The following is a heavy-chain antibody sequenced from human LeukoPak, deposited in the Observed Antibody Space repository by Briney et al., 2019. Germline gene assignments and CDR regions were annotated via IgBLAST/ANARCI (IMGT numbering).Heavy chain of an antibody. CDR3: ARGGLRYFDWLFHQVDY. CDR2: ISAYNGNT. V-gene: IGHV1-18*04. CDR1: GYTFTGYY. J-gene: IGHJ4*02. D-gene: IGHD3-9*01. Sequence: ASVKVSCKASGYTFTGYYMHWVRQAPGQGLEWMGWISAYNGNTNYAQKLQGRVTMTTDTSTSTAYMELRSLRSDDTAVYYCARGGLRYFDWLFHQVDYWGQGTLVTVSS.